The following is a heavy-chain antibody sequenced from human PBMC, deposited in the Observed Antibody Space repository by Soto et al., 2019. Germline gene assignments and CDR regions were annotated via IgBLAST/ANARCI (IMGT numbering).Heavy chain of an antibody. V-gene: IGHV3-33*01. CDR3: ARGGGYCSGGSCYAHYYDMDV. CDR2: IWYDGSNK. J-gene: IGHJ6*03. D-gene: IGHD2-15*01. Sequence: QVQLVESGGGVVQPGRSLRLSCAASGFTFSSYGMHWVRQAPGKGLEWVAVIWYDGSNKYYADSVKGRFTISRDNSKNTLYLQMNSLRAEDTAVYYCARGGGYCSGGSCYAHYYDMDVWGKGTTVTVSS. CDR1: GFTFSSYG.